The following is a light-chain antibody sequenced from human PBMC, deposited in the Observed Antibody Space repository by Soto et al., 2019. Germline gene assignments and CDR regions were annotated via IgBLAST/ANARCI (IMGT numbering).Light chain of an antibody. V-gene: IGKV1-39*01. CDR3: QQSYNTPWT. J-gene: IGKJ1*01. CDR1: QSISNY. Sequence: QMTQSPSSLSASVWARVTITCRASQSISNYLNWYQQKPGKAPKLLIYAASSLQRGVPSKFSGSGSGTDFTLTVSSRQPADFATYFCQQSYNTPWTFGHGTKVDIK. CDR2: AAS.